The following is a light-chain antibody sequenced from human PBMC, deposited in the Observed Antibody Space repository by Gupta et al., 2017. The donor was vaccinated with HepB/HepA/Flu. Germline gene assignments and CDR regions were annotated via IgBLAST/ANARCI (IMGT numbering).Light chain of an antibody. CDR3: QQPSNWPTIT. Sequence: EIVFTQSPATLSLSPGERATLSCRASQSVSSYLAWYQQKPGQAPRLLIYDASNRDTVIPARFSGSGSGTDLTLTISIREREDFAGYSCQQPSNWPTITFGQGTRLEIK. CDR2: DAS. V-gene: IGKV3-11*01. CDR1: QSVSSY. J-gene: IGKJ5*01.